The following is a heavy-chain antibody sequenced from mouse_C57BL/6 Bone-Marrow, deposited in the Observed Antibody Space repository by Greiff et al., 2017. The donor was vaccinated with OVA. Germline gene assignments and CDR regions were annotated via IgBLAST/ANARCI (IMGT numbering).Heavy chain of an antibody. Sequence: VMLVESGAELARPGASVKLSCKASGYTFTSYGISWVKQRTGQGLEWIGEIYPRSGNTYYNEKFKGKATLTADKSSSTAYMELRSLTSEDSAVYFCARSPLYYSNYYFDYWGQGTTLTVSS. CDR2: IYPRSGNT. J-gene: IGHJ2*01. CDR1: GYTFTSYG. D-gene: IGHD2-5*01. V-gene: IGHV1-81*01. CDR3: ARSPLYYSNYYFDY.